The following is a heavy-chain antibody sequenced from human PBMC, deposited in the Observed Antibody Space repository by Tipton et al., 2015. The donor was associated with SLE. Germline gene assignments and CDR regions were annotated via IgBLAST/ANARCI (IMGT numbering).Heavy chain of an antibody. V-gene: IGHV3-30*02. CDR2: IRYDGSDK. Sequence: GSLRLSCAASGFTFSSYAMHWVRQAPGKGLEWVSFIRYDGSDKFYADSVKGRFTISRDNSKNTLYLQMDSLRAEDTAVYYCARASITVTTALGYWGQGTLVTVSS. CDR1: GFTFSSYA. J-gene: IGHJ4*02. D-gene: IGHD4-17*01. CDR3: ARASITVTTALGY.